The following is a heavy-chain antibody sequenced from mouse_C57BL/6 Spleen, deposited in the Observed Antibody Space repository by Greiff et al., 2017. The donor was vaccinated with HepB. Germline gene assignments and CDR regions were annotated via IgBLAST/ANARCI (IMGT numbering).Heavy chain of an antibody. V-gene: IGHV1-82*01. D-gene: IGHD1-1*01. Sequence: VNLVESGPELVKPGASVKISCKASGYAFSSSWMNWVKQRPGKGLEWIGRIYPGDGDTNYNGKFKGKATLTADKSSSTAYMQLSSLTSEDSAVYFCARSDYYGSSPGFAYWGQGTLVTVSA. CDR2: IYPGDGDT. CDR3: ARSDYYGSSPGFAY. J-gene: IGHJ3*01. CDR1: GYAFSSSW.